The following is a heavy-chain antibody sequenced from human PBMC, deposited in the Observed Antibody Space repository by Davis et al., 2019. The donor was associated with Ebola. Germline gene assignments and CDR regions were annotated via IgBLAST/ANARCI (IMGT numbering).Heavy chain of an antibody. CDR1: GGSVSSGSYY. D-gene: IGHD1-7*01. CDR3: ARVVGNSADY. V-gene: IGHV4-61*01. Sequence: SETLSLTCTVSGGSVSSGSYYWSWIRQPPGKGLEWIGYIYYSGSTNYNPSLKSRVTISVDTSKNQFSLKLSSVTAADTAVYYCARVVGNSADYWGQGTLVTVSS. J-gene: IGHJ4*02. CDR2: IYYSGST.